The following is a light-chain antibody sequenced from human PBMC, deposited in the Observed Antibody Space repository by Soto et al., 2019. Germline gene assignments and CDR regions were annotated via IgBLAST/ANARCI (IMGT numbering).Light chain of an antibody. Sequence: QPVLTQPPSASGTPGQRVTISCSGSSSNIGSNTVNWYQLLPGTAPKLLIYSNNQRPSGVPDLFSGSKSGTSSSLAISGLQSEDEADYYCAAWDGSLNGDVFATGTKLTVL. CDR3: AAWDGSLNGDV. CDR1: SSNIGSNT. V-gene: IGLV1-44*01. J-gene: IGLJ1*01. CDR2: SNN.